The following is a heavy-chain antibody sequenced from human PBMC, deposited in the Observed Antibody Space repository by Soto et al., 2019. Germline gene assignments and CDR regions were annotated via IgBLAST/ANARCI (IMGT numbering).Heavy chain of an antibody. CDR1: GHSIRSNTW. J-gene: IGHJ4*02. CDR2: VHHSGTT. CDR3: ARVPAY. Sequence: PSETLSLTCTVSGHSIRSNTWWGWIRQPPGKGLEWIGYVHHSGTTFYNASLQNRVTMSIDRSKNQVSLKLSSVTAADTAVYFCARVPAYWGQGILVTVSS. D-gene: IGHD2-2*01. V-gene: IGHV4-28*03.